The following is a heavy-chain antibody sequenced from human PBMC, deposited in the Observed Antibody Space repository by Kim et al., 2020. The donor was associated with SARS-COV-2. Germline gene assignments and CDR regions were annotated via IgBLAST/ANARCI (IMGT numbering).Heavy chain of an antibody. J-gene: IGHJ4*02. CDR1: GGSISGYH. V-gene: IGHV4-59*01. Sequence: SETLSLTCTVSGGSISGYHWSWIRQSPGRGLEWIGYIYYSGNTNYSPSLKSRVTISIDTSKNQFSLKLRSVTAADTAVYYSARGTYDYVWGSYRFVYWGQGTLVTVSS. D-gene: IGHD3-16*02. CDR2: IYYSGNT. CDR3: ARGTYDYVWGSYRFVY.